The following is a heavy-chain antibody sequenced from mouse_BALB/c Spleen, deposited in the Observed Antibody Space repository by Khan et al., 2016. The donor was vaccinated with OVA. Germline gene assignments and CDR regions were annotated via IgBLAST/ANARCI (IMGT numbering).Heavy chain of an antibody. Sequence: VQLQESGPSLVKPSQSLSLTCTVTGYSITSNYAWSWIRQFPGSKLEWMGYISYSGATNYNPSLKSRISVTRDTSENQFFLQLNSVTTEDTATYFCAGHNYYCYALDYWGQGTSVTVSS. CDR1: GYSITSNYA. CDR3: AGHNYYCYALDY. V-gene: IGHV3-2*02. CDR2: ISYSGAT. J-gene: IGHJ4*01. D-gene: IGHD1-1*01.